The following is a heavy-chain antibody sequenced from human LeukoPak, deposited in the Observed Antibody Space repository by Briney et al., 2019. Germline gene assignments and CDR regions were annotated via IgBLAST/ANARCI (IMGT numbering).Heavy chain of an antibody. V-gene: IGHV4-61*02. CDR2: IYTSGST. Sequence: SSETLSLTCTVSGGSISSGSYYWSWIRQPAGKGLEWIGRIYTSGSTNYNPSLKSRVTISVDTSKNQFSLKLSSVTALDTAVYYCARTRVGATGIDYWGQGTLVTVSS. J-gene: IGHJ4*02. CDR3: ARTRVGATGIDY. D-gene: IGHD1-26*01. CDR1: GGSISSGSYY.